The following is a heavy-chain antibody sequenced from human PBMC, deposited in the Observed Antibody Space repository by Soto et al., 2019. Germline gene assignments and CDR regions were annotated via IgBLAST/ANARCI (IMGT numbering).Heavy chain of an antibody. Sequence: SETLSLTCTVSGDSISGGASFWSWIRQPPGKGLEWIANVYYSGSSYYNPSLKSRLTISVDTTKNQFSLQLKSMTAADTAVYYCAKLPCTSSTCYFPGWFDPWGQGTLVTVSS. V-gene: IGHV4-31*03. CDR2: VYYSGSS. J-gene: IGHJ5*02. D-gene: IGHD2-2*01. CDR3: AKLPCTSSTCYFPGWFDP. CDR1: GDSISGGASF.